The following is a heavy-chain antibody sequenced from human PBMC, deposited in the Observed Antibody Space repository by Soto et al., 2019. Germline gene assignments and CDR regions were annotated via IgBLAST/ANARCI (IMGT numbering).Heavy chain of an antibody. CDR3: ARTPAYSRGWAFDY. J-gene: IGHJ4*02. CDR2: IYHSGST. V-gene: IGHV4-4*02. D-gene: IGHD6-19*01. Sequence: SETLSLTCAVSGGSISSSNWWSWVRQPPGKGLEWIGEIYHSGSTNYNPSLKSRVTISVDKSKNQFSLKLSSVTAADTAVYYCARTPAYSRGWAFDYWGQGTLVTVSS. CDR1: GGSISSSNW.